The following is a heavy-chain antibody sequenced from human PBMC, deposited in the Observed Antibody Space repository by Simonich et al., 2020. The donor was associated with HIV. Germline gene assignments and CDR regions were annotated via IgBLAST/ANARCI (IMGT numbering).Heavy chain of an antibody. D-gene: IGHD1-20*01. CDR3: ARVGIRMYAFDI. CDR1: GGSISSDGYY. CDR2: IYYSVHT. Sequence: QVQLQESGPGLVKPSQTLSLTCTVSGGSISSDGYYWSWIRQHPGKGLEWIGYIYYSVHTYYNPSLKSRVTISVDTSKNQFSLKLSSVTAADTAVYYCARVGIRMYAFDIWGQGTMVTVSS. J-gene: IGHJ3*02. V-gene: IGHV4-31*03.